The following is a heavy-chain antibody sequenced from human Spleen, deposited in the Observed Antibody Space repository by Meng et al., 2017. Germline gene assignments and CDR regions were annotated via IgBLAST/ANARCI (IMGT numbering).Heavy chain of an antibody. J-gene: IGHJ3*01. D-gene: IGHD6-6*01. CDR3: YARDTEAFDV. V-gene: IGHV3-30*11. CDR2: ISYDGNNK. CDR1: GFTFSNYP. Sequence: GESLKISCAASGFTFSNYPMHWVRQAPGKGLEWVAIISYDGNNKYYADSVKGRFTISRDNFKNTLYVQMNSLRDDDTAMYYCYARDTEAFDVWGQGTMVTVSS.